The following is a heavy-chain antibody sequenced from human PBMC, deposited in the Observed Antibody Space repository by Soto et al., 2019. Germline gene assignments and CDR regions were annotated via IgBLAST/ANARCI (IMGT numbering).Heavy chain of an antibody. CDR2: INPSGGST. V-gene: IGHV1-46*01. CDR3: ARDLDYYDSSGYYYERYFDY. D-gene: IGHD3-22*01. Sequence: ASVKVSCKASGYTFTSYYMHWVRQAPGQGLEWMGIINPSGGSTSYAQKFQGRVTMTRDTSTSTVYMELSSLRSEDTAVYYCARDLDYYDSSGYYYERYFDYWGQGTLVTVSS. J-gene: IGHJ4*02. CDR1: GYTFTSYY.